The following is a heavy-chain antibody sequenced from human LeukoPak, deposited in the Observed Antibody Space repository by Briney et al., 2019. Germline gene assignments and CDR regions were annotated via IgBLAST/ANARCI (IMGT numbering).Heavy chain of an antibody. D-gene: IGHD2-8*01. Sequence: SETLSLTCTVSGYSISSGYYWGWIRQPPGKGLEWIGSIYHSGSTYYNPSLKSRVTISVDTSKNQFSLKLSSVTAADTAVYYCARAVLATKSEHWFDSWGQGTLVTVSS. CDR1: GYSISSGYY. CDR2: IYHSGST. CDR3: ARAVLATKSEHWFDS. V-gene: IGHV4-38-2*02. J-gene: IGHJ5*01.